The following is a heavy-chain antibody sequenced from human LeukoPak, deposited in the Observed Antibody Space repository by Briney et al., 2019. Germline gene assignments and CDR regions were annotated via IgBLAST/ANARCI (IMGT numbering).Heavy chain of an antibody. CDR3: ARAQPMTVVIEAP. J-gene: IGHJ5*02. Sequence: ASVTLSFTSSGYTFNDYYVHGRRQAPGQGLEWMGWIDSKSGGTNYAQRFQGRATMTRYTSISTAYMELGSLRSDDTAVYYCARAQPMTVVIEAPWGQGTLVSVSS. CDR2: IDSKSGGT. V-gene: IGHV1-2*02. D-gene: IGHD2-21*02. CDR1: GYTFNDYY.